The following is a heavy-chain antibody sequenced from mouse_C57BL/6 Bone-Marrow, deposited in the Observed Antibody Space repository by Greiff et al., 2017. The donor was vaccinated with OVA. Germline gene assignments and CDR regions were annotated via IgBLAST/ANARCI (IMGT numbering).Heavy chain of an antibody. CDR1: GFTFSDYY. CDR2: SNYDGSST. D-gene: IGHD2-4*01. CDR3: AGDRPITTGDYWYVDV. Sequence: EVKLVESEGGLVQPGSSMKLSCTASGFTFSDYYMAWVRQVPETGLEWVANSNYDGSSTYYLDSLKSRFIISRDNAKNILYLQMSSLKSEDTATYYCAGDRPITTGDYWYVDVWGTGTTVTVSS. V-gene: IGHV5-16*01. J-gene: IGHJ1*03.